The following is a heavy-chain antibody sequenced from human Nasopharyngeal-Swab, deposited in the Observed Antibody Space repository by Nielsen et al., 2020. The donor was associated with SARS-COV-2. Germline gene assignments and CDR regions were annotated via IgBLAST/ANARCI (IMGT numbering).Heavy chain of an antibody. CDR3: ARDCSSGVRYFDWLSPGYNWFDP. CDR1: GYTFTSYA. Sequence: ASVKVSCKASGYTFTSYALHLVRQAPGQRLEWMGWINGGNGNTKYSQKFQGRVTITRDTSASTAYMELSSLRSEDTAVYYCARDCSSGVRYFDWLSPGYNWFDPWGQGTLVIVSS. V-gene: IGHV1-3*01. J-gene: IGHJ5*02. D-gene: IGHD3-9*01. CDR2: INGGNGNT.